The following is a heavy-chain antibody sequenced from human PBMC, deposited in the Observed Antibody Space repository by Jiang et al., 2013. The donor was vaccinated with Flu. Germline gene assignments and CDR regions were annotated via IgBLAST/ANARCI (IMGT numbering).Heavy chain of an antibody. J-gene: IGHJ4*02. V-gene: IGHV1-3*01. D-gene: IGHD1-26*01. Sequence: SGAEVKKPGASVKVSCKASGYTFTSYAMHWVRQAPGQRLEWMGWINAGNGNTKYSQKFQGRVTITRDTSASTAYMELSSLRSEDTAVYYCARPRIVGANPLFDYWGQGTLVTVSS. CDR1: GYTFTSYA. CDR2: INAGNGNT. CDR3: ARPRIVGANPLFDY.